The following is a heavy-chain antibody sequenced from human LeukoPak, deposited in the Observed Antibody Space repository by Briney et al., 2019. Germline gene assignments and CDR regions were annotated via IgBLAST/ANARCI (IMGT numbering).Heavy chain of an antibody. J-gene: IGHJ4*02. CDR2: IYYSGST. D-gene: IGHD3-10*01. Sequence: PSETLSLTCSVSGGSISSVNYYWNWIRQPPGKGLEWIGNIYYSGSTYYNPSLKSRVTISVDTSKNQFSLRLNSVTAADTAVYYCARTNFGAAGRYFDYWGQGTLVTVSS. V-gene: IGHV4-39*07. CDR1: GGSISSVNYY. CDR3: ARTNFGAAGRYFDY.